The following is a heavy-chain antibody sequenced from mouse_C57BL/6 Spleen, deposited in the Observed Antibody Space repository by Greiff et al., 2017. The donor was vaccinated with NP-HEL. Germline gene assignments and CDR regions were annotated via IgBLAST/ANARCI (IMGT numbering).Heavy chain of an antibody. Sequence: VQVVESGPELVKPGASVKISCKASGYAFSSSWMNWVKQRPGKGLEWIGRIYPGDGDTNYNGKFKGKATLTADKSSSTAYMQLSSLTSEDSAVYFCARRGGTRDYFDYWGQGTTLTVSS. CDR1: GYAFSSSW. CDR3: ARRGGTRDYFDY. J-gene: IGHJ2*01. CDR2: IYPGDGDT. D-gene: IGHD3-3*01. V-gene: IGHV1-82*01.